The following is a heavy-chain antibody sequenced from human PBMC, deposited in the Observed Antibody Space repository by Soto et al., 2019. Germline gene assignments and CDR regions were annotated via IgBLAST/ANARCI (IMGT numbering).Heavy chain of an antibody. CDR1: GGSFSGYY. V-gene: IGHV4-34*01. Sequence: ASETLSLTCAVYGGSFSGYYWSWIRQPPGKGLEWIGEINHSGSTNYNPSLKSRVTISVDTSKNQFSLKLSSVTAADTAVYYCASGVPAAIRGNWFDPWGQGTLVTVSS. CDR3: ASGVPAAIRGNWFDP. CDR2: INHSGST. D-gene: IGHD2-2*01. J-gene: IGHJ5*02.